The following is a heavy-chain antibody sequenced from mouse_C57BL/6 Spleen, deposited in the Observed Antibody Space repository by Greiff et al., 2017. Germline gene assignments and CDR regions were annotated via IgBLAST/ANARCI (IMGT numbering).Heavy chain of an antibody. V-gene: IGHV3-1*01. CDR1: GYSITSGYD. CDR3: ARGNWDESFDY. CDR2: ISYSGST. J-gene: IGHJ2*01. D-gene: IGHD4-1*01. Sequence: EVMLVESGPGMVKPSQSLSLTCTVTGYSITSGYDWHWIRHFPGNKLEWMGYISYSGSTNYNPSLKSRISITHDTSKNHFFLKLNSVTTEDTATYYCARGNWDESFDYWGQGTTLTVSS.